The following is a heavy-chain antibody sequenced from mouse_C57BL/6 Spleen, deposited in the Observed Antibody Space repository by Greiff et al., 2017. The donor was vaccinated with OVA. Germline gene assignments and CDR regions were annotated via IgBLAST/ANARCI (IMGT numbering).Heavy chain of an antibody. CDR3: ASYSNYGY. D-gene: IGHD2-5*01. V-gene: IGHV14-2*01. CDR1: GFNIKDYY. CDR2: IDPEDGET. Sequence: VQLQQSGAELVKPGASVTLSCTASGFNIKDYYMHWVKQRTEQGLEWSGRIDPEDGETKYAPKFQGKATITADTSSNTAYLQLSSLTSEDTAVYYCASYSNYGYWGQGTTLTVSS. J-gene: IGHJ2*01.